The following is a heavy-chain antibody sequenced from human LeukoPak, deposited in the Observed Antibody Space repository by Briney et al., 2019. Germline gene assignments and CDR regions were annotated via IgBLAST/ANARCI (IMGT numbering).Heavy chain of an antibody. J-gene: IGHJ4*02. CDR2: ISNSGTYT. V-gene: IGHV3-11*03. CDR1: GFTFSDEY. Sequence: PGLALRLSCAASGFTFSDEYMSWIRQAPGKGLEWVSYISNSGTYTNYADSVRGRFTISRDNAKHSLYLQMNSLRAEDTAVYYCARSRGAGPGAYFDYWGQGTLVTVSS. D-gene: IGHD6-19*01. CDR3: ARSRGAGPGAYFDY.